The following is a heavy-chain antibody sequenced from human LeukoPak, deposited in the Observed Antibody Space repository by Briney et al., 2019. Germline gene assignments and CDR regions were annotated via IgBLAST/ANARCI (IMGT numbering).Heavy chain of an antibody. J-gene: IGHJ5*02. D-gene: IGHD2-15*01. V-gene: IGHV4-4*07. CDR1: GESMTPYY. CDR2: VFHTGQH. Sequence: SETLSLNLSFSGESMTPYYWTWIRQSAGKGLEWLGRVFHTGQHNYNPSLKSRLSMSLDATRHLVSLTLTSVTAADTAIYYCARVSGYCSGGRCYGGQWFDPWGQGTMVTVSS. CDR3: ARVSGYCSGGRCYGGQWFDP.